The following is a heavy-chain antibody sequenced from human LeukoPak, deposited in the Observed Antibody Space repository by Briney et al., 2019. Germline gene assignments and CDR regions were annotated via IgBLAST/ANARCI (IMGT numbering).Heavy chain of an antibody. V-gene: IGHV1-69*05. CDR3: ARVGLKDYYYYMDV. CDR2: IIPIFGTA. J-gene: IGHJ6*03. D-gene: IGHD3/OR15-3a*01. CDR1: GGTFSSYA. Sequence: SVKVSCKASGGTFSSYAIGWVRQAPGQGLKWMGRIIPIFGTANYAQKFQGRVTITTDESTSTAYMELSSLRSEDTAVYYCARVGLKDYYYYMDVWGKGTTVTVSS.